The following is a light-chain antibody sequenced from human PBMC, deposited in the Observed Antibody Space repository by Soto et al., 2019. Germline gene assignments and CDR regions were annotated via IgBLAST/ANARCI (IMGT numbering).Light chain of an antibody. J-gene: IGKJ1*01. CDR2: GAS. V-gene: IGKV3-20*01. Sequence: EIVLTQSPGTLALSPGERATLSCRASQSITSTYLAWYQQKPGQAPRLLIYGASSRATGIPDRFSGSGSVTDFTLTISRLEPEDFAVYYGQQFDGSPRTFGQGTKVEIK. CDR3: QQFDGSPRT. CDR1: QSITSTY.